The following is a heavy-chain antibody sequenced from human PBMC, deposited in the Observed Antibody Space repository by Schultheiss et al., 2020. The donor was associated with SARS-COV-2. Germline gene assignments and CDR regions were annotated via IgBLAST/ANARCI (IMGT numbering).Heavy chain of an antibody. J-gene: IGHJ4*02. CDR1: GFTVSSNY. Sequence: GGSLRLSCAASGFTVSSNYMSWVRQAPGKGLEWVGRIKSNTDGGTSEYAAPVKGRFTISRDDSKNTLYLQMNSLRAEDTAVYYCAKAVVIALFDYWGQGTLVTVSS. D-gene: IGHD2-21*01. V-gene: IGHV3-15*01. CDR3: AKAVVIALFDY. CDR2: IKSNTDGGTS.